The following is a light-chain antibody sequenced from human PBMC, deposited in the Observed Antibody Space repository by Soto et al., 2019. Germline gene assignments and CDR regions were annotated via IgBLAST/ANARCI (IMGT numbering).Light chain of an antibody. J-gene: IGKJ5*01. CDR1: QSVTSY. Sequence: EIVLTQSPATLSLSPGKRATLSCRASQSVTSYLAWYQQKPGQAPRLLIYGASNRATGIPARFSGSGSGTDFTLTISSLEPEDFAGYYCQQRSNWPITFGQGTLLEIQ. CDR2: GAS. V-gene: IGKV3-11*01. CDR3: QQRSNWPIT.